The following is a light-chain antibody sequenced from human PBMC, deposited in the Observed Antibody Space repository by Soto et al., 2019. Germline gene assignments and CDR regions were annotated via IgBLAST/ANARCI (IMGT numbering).Light chain of an antibody. CDR3: MQALQTPWT. Sequence: DLVMTQSPLSLPVTPGEPASISCRSSQSLLHSDGYMHLDWYLQRPGQSPQLLICLGSNRASGVPDRFSGSGSGTHFTLTISRVEAEDFGVYYCMQALQTPWTFGQGTRVEVK. J-gene: IGKJ1*01. CDR1: QSLLHSDGYMH. V-gene: IGKV2-28*01. CDR2: LGS.